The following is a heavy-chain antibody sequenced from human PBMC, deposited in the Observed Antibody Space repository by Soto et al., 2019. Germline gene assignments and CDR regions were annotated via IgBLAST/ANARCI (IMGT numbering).Heavy chain of an antibody. CDR1: GGTFSSYA. J-gene: IGHJ6*02. V-gene: IGHV1-69*13. D-gene: IGHD4-4*01. Sequence: ASVKVSCKASGGTFSSYAISWVRQAPGQGLEWMGGIIPIFGTANYAQKFQGRVTITADESTSTAYMELSSLRSEDTAVYYCARVVGSNYRHYYYYYYGMDVSGQGPTVTVSS. CDR2: IIPIFGTA. CDR3: ARVVGSNYRHYYYYYYGMDV.